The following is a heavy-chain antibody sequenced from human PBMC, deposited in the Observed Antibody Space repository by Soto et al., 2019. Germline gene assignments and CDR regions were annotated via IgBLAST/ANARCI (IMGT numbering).Heavy chain of an antibody. CDR1: GYTLTELS. D-gene: IGHD5-12*01. V-gene: IGHV1-24*01. J-gene: IGHJ6*02. Sequence: GASVKVSCKVSGYTLTELSMHWVRQAPGKGLEWMGGFDPEDGETIYAQKFQGRVTMTEDTSTDTAYMELSSLRSEDTAVYYCATVGSGYEIYYYGMDVWGQGTTVTVSS. CDR2: FDPEDGET. CDR3: ATVGSGYEIYYYGMDV.